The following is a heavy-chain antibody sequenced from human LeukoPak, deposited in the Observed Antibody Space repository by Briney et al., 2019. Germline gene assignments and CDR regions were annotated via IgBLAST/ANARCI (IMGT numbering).Heavy chain of an antibody. CDR1: GGFINGYY. D-gene: IGHD2-2*01. CDR3: ARDPHTSNQPDY. Sequence: SETLSLTCTVSGGFINGYYWSWIRQSPGKGLEWIGYIDYSGSTNYNPSLRSRVAISEDKFKNQFLLKLTSVTAADTAVYYCARDPHTSNQPDYWGQGTLVTVSS. V-gene: IGHV4-59*12. J-gene: IGHJ4*02. CDR2: IDYSGST.